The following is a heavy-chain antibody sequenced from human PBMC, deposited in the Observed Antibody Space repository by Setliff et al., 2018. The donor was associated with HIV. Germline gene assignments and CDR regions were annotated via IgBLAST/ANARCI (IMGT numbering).Heavy chain of an antibody. CDR3: ARDPGSSSFDY. V-gene: IGHV3-74*01. D-gene: IGHD6-19*01. Sequence: PGGSLRLSCAASGFTFSSYWMYWVRQAPGKGLVWVSRINSDGSSTSYADSVKGRFTISRDNAKNTLFLQMSSLRAEDTAAYYCARDPGSSSFDYWGQGTPVTVSS. CDR1: GFTFSSYW. CDR2: INSDGSST. J-gene: IGHJ4*02.